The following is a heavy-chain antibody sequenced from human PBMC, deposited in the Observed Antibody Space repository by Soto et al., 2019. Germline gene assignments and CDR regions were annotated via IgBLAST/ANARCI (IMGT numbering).Heavy chain of an antibody. D-gene: IGHD2-15*01. CDR1: VFPFSSYN. CDR2: ISSSSSNR. J-gene: IGHJ6*03. Sequence: LSCTATVFPFSSYNMNWGRRAPGKGLEWVSYISSSSSNRYYADSVKGRFTISRDNAKNSLYLQMNSLRAEDTAVYYCARQIVVVVAATNYYYMDVWGKGTTVTVSS. V-gene: IGHV3-48*01. CDR3: ARQIVVVVAATNYYYMDV.